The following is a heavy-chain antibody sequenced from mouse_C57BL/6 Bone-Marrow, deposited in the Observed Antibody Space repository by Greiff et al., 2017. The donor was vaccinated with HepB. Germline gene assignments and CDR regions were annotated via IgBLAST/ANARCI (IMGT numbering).Heavy chain of an antibody. D-gene: IGHD1-1*01. CDR3: ASTNYYGSSYRYFDV. V-gene: IGHV1-76*01. Sequence: VQLQQSGAELVRPGASVKLSCKASGYTFTDYYINWVKQRPGQGLEWIARIYPGSGNTYYNEKFKGKATLTAEKSSSTAYMQLSSLTSEDSAVYFCASTNYYGSSYRYFDVWGTGTTVTVSS. J-gene: IGHJ1*03. CDR1: GYTFTDYY. CDR2: IYPGSGNT.